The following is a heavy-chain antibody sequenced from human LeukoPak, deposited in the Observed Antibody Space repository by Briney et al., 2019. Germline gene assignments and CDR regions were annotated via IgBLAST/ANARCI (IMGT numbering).Heavy chain of an antibody. CDR2: ISGGGGST. V-gene: IGHV3-23*01. D-gene: IGHD1-26*01. CDR1: GFTFSNYA. CDR3: AKGGKWDVTPFDY. Sequence: GGSLRLSCAASGFTFSNYAMTWVRQGPGKGLEWVSTISGGGGSTYYADSVKGRFTISRDNSKNTLYLQVNSLRAEDTAVYYCAKGGKWDVTPFDYWGQGTLVTVSS. J-gene: IGHJ4*02.